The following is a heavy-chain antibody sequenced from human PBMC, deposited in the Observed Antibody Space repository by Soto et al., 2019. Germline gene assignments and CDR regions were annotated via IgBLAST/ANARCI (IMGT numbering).Heavy chain of an antibody. J-gene: IGHJ6*02. D-gene: IGHD6-13*01. Sequence: SVKVSCKASGGTFSSYAISWVRQAPGRGLEWMGGIIPIFGTANYAQKFQGRVTITADESTSTAYMELSSLRSEDTAVYYCARVPRAGKNYYYYGMDVWGQGTTVTVSS. CDR2: IIPIFGTA. CDR1: GGTFSSYA. CDR3: ARVPRAGKNYYYYGMDV. V-gene: IGHV1-69*13.